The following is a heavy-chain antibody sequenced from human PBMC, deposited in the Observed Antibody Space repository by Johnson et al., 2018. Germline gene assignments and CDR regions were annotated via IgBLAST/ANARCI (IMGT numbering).Heavy chain of an antibody. V-gene: IGHV1-69*04. CDR1: GGNFSTSA. D-gene: IGHD2-2*02. J-gene: IGHJ4*02. CDR2: IIPLLGRG. Sequence: QVQLVQSGAEVKKPGSSVKVSCKASGGNFSTSAITWVRRAPGQGLEWMARIIPLLGRGNYAPNFQGRLTTTADTSTNTAYMELSSLRYEDTAVEYCAKGRASNRTSCYNYWGQGTLVTVSS. CDR3: AKGRASNRTSCYNY.